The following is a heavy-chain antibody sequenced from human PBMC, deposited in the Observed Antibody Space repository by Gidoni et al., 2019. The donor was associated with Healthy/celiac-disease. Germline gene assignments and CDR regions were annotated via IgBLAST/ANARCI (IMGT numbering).Heavy chain of an antibody. CDR3: ARDKSSRGYCSGTNCPSDY. J-gene: IGHJ4*02. CDR2: ISSSGTYI. Sequence: EVQLVESGGGLVKPGGSLRLSCAAPDFTFSSYNMHWVRQTPGKGLEWVSSISSSGTYIYYADSVKGRFTISRDNAKNSLFLQMNSLRAEDTAVYYCARDKSSRGYCSGTNCPSDYWGQGTLVTVSS. D-gene: IGHD2-2*01. CDR1: DFTFSSYN. V-gene: IGHV3-21*01.